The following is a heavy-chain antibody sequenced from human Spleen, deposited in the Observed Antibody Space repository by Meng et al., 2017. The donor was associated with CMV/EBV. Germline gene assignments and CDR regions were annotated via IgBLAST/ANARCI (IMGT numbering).Heavy chain of an antibody. J-gene: IGHJ4*02. V-gene: IGHV4-34*01. D-gene: IGHD5-24*01. Sequence: GSLRLSCAVYGGSFSGHYWSWIRQPPGKGLEWVGEITHSGSTDYNPSLKSRVTISVDTSKNQFSLKLTSVTAADTAVYSCARVAGLQLFNSYYFDYWGQGTLVTVSS. CDR3: ARVAGLQLFNSYYFDY. CDR1: GGSFSGHY. CDR2: ITHSGST.